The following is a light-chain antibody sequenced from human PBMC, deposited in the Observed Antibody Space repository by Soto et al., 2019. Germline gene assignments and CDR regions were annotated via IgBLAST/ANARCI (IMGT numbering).Light chain of an antibody. Sequence: EIVLTQSPATLSLSPGERATLSCRASQSVSSYLAWYQQKPSQAPRLLIYDASNRATGIPARFSGSGSGTDFTLTISSLEPEDFAVYYCQQRSNWPITFGPGTKLDIK. CDR2: DAS. CDR1: QSVSSY. J-gene: IGKJ3*01. CDR3: QQRSNWPIT. V-gene: IGKV3-11*01.